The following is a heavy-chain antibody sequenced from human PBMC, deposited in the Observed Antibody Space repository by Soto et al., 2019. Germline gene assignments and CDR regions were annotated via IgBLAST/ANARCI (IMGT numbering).Heavy chain of an antibody. D-gene: IGHD6-13*01. CDR2: IWYDGSNK. CDR3: AIDGGSSSWYFGY. V-gene: IGHV3-33*01. CDR1: GFTFSSYG. J-gene: IGHJ4*02. Sequence: QVQLVESGGGVVQPGRSLRLSCAASGFTFSSYGMHWVRQAPGKGLEWVAVIWYDGSNKYYADSVKGRFTISRDNSKNTLYLQMNSMRAEDTAVYYCAIDGGSSSWYFGYWGQGTLVTVSS.